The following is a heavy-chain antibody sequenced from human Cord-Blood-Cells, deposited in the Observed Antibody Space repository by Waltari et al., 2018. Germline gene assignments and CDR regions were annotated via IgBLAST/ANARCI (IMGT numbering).Heavy chain of an antibody. CDR3: ARVTAMPHAFDI. J-gene: IGHJ3*02. Sequence: QVQLQQWGAGLLKPSETLSLTCAVYGGSFSGYYWSWIRQPPGKGLEWVGEINHSGSTNYNPALKSRVTISVDTSKNQFSLKLSSGTAADTAVYYCARVTAMPHAFDIWGQGTMVTVSS. CDR1: GGSFSGYY. D-gene: IGHD5-18*01. V-gene: IGHV4-34*01. CDR2: INHSGST.